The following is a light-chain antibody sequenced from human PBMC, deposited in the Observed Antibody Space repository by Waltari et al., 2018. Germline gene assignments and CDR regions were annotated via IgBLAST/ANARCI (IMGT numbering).Light chain of an antibody. CDR1: SSDVGSFNY. V-gene: IGLV2-14*01. J-gene: IGLJ3*02. CDR3: SSYTRSVTWV. Sequence: QAALTQPASVSASPGQSIPLSCTGTSSDVGSFNYVSWHRQYPGKAHKLMISNVDKRPSGVSDRFSGSKSGNTASLTISGLQPEDEADYYCSSYTRSVTWVFGGGTKVTVL. CDR2: NVD.